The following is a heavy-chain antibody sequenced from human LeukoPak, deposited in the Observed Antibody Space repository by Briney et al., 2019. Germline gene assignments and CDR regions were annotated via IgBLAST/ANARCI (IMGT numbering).Heavy chain of an antibody. Sequence: ASETLSLTCTVSGGSISSGGYYWSWIRQHPGKGLEWIGYIYYSGSTYYNPSLKSRVTISVDTSKNQFSLKLSSVTAADTAVYYCATQNPRRYSGYEMFDYWGQGTLVTVSS. D-gene: IGHD5-12*01. CDR2: IYYSGST. CDR3: ATQNPRRYSGYEMFDY. CDR1: GGSISSGGYY. J-gene: IGHJ4*02. V-gene: IGHV4-31*03.